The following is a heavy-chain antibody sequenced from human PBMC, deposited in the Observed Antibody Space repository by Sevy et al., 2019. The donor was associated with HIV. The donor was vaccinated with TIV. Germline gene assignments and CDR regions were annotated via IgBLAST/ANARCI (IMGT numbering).Heavy chain of an antibody. J-gene: IGHJ6*02. CDR1: GFTFSSYD. CDR2: IGTAGDT. Sequence: GGSLRLSCAASGFTFSSYDMHWVRQATGKGLEWVSAIGTAGDTYYPGSVKGRFTISRENAKNSLYLQMNSLRAGDTAVYYCARACYSISTRWVFCDMDVWGQGTTVTFSS. V-gene: IGHV3-13*01. D-gene: IGHD4-4*01. CDR3: ARACYSISTRWVFCDMDV.